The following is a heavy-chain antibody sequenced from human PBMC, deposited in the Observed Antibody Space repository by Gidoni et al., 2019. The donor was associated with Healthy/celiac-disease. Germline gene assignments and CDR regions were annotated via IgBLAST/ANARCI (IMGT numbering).Heavy chain of an antibody. CDR3: ARGNYYYDSSGYYYSFDY. V-gene: IGHV4-59*01. CDR2: IYYSGST. Sequence: QVQLQESGPGLVKPSETLSLTCTVSGASISSYYWSWIRPPPGKGLEWIGYIYYSGSTNYNPSLKSRVTISVDTSKNQFSLKLSSVTAADTAVYYCARGNYYYDSSGYYYSFDYWGQGTLVTVSS. CDR1: GASISSYY. J-gene: IGHJ4*02. D-gene: IGHD3-22*01.